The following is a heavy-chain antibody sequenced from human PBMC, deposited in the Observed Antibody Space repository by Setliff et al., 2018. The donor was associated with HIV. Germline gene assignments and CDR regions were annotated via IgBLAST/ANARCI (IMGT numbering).Heavy chain of an antibody. V-gene: IGHV3-74*01. J-gene: IGHJ3*01. CDR2: IDNDGTST. CDR1: GFTFNTYW. D-gene: IGHD7-27*01. CDR3: ARAGVPWAFDL. Sequence: HPGGSLRLSCAASGFTFNTYWMHWVRQAPGKGPMWISHIDNDGTSTTYADSVKGRFTVSRDNAKNTVYLQMNSLRADDTGFYYCARAGVPWAFDLWGQGTMVTVSS.